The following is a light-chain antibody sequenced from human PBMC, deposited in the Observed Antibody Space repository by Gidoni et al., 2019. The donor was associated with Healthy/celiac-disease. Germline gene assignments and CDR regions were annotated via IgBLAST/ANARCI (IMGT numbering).Light chain of an antibody. Sequence: ATLPSAPGERATTTCRASKRVSSYLAWYQQKPGQDPRLLIYDAANRANGIPARFSGSGSGTDYTLTISSLEPEDFAVYYCQQRSNWTSFTFGPGTKVDIK. J-gene: IGKJ3*01. V-gene: IGKV3-11*01. CDR3: QQRSNWTSFT. CDR2: DAA. CDR1: KRVSSY.